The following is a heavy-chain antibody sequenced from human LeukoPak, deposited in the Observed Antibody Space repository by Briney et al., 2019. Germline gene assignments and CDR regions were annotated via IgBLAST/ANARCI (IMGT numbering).Heavy chain of an antibody. D-gene: IGHD3-10*01. CDR3: YGESNVFDY. V-gene: IGHV3-7*03. Sequence: GGSLRLSCAASGFTYGDFWMNWVRQAPGRGLEWVANINQDGTEKNYVDSVKGRFTISRDNAKNSLYLHMNSLTAVRKAVDYCYGESNVFDYWGQGILVTVSS. CDR1: GFTYGDFW. J-gene: IGHJ4*02. CDR2: INQDGTEK.